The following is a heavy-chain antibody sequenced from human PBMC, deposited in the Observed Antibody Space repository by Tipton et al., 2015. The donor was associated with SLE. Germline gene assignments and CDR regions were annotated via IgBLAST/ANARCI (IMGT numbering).Heavy chain of an antibody. Sequence: TLSLTCTVSGGSISSSTYYWGWIRQPPGKGLEWIGSSYSSRITYYNPSLKSRVTMSLDMSKNQFSLNLSSVTVADTAVYYCARRVGNWYFDLWGRGTLVTVSS. CDR1: GGSISSSTYY. CDR2: SYSSRIT. J-gene: IGHJ2*01. CDR3: ARRVGNWYFDL. D-gene: IGHD2-2*01. V-gene: IGHV4-39*07.